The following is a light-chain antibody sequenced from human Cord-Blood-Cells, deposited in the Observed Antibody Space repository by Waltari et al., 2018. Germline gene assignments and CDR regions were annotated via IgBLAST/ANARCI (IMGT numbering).Light chain of an antibody. J-gene: IGLJ2*01. CDR2: EVS. V-gene: IGLV2-8*01. Sequence: QSALTQPPSASGSPGQSVTIYCTGTSSDDGGYHYVSWYQQHPGKAPKLMIYEVSKRPSGVPDRFSGSKSGNTASLTVSGLQAEDEADYYCSSYAGSNNYVVFGGGTKLTVL. CDR3: SSYAGSNNYVV. CDR1: SSDDGGYHY.